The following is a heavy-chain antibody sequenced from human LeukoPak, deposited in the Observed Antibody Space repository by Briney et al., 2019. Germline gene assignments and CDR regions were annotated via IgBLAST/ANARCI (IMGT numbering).Heavy chain of an antibody. J-gene: IGHJ3*01. Sequence: SETLSLTCTVSGGSISSSSYYWGWIHQPPGKGLEWIGSIYYGGSTYYNASLRSRVTTSVDTSKNQFSLKLSSVTAADTAVYYCAKSTYYYDTFVNAFDLWGQGTVVTVSS. V-gene: IGHV4-39*07. D-gene: IGHD3-22*01. CDR3: AKSTYYYDTFVNAFDL. CDR2: IYYGGST. CDR1: GGSISSSSYY.